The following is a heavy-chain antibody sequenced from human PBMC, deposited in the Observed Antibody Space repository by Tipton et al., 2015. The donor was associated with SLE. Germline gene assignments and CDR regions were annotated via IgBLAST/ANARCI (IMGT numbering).Heavy chain of an antibody. J-gene: IGHJ4*02. CDR3: ARGGTDGARFFDY. V-gene: IGHV5-51*03. D-gene: IGHD1-26*01. CDR2: VFPGDSDT. CDR1: GYSFSSYW. Sequence: QLVQSGAEVKKPGESLKISCKGSGYSFSSYWIGWVRQMPGKGLEWMGLVFPGDSDTKYSASFQGQVTISADKSINTAYLQWSSLRASDTAMYYCARGGTDGARFFDYWGLGTLVTVSS.